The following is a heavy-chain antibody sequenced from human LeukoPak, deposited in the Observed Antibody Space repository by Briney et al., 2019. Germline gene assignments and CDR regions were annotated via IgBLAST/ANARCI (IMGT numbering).Heavy chain of an antibody. CDR1: GFTFSSYG. J-gene: IGHJ4*02. V-gene: IGHV3-7*01. D-gene: IGHD3-3*01. CDR2: INQYGSES. Sequence: GGSLRLSCAASGFTFSSYGMSWVRQAPGKGLEWLVNINQYGSESYSVESVKGRFTISRDNTKNSLYLQMSSLRAEDAAVYYCATYDFWSGFGLGNWGQGTLVTVSS. CDR3: ATYDFWSGFGLGN.